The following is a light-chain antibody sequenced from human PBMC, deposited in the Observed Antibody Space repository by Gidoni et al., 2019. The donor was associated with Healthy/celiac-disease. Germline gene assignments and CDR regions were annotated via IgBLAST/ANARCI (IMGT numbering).Light chain of an antibody. Sequence: DIQMTQSPSTLSASVGDRVTITCRASQSISSWLAWYQQKPGKAPKLLIYKASSLESGVQSRFSGSGSGTEFTLTISCLQPDDFATYYCQQYNSYWTFGQGTKVEIK. CDR1: QSISSW. V-gene: IGKV1-5*03. CDR3: QQYNSYWT. J-gene: IGKJ1*01. CDR2: KAS.